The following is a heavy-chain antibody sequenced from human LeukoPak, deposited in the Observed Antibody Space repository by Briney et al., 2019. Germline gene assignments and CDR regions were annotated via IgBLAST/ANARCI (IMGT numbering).Heavy chain of an antibody. CDR3: ATSHPSSGSGSYSFDY. V-gene: IGHV1-24*01. D-gene: IGHD3-10*01. J-gene: IGHJ4*02. CDR2: FDPEDGET. Sequence: ASVKVSCKVSGYTLTELSMHWVRQAPGKGLEWMGGFDPEDGETIYAQKFQGRVTMTEDTSTDTAYMELSSLRSEDTAVYYCATSHPSSGSGSYSFDYWGQGTLVTVSS. CDR1: GYTLTELS.